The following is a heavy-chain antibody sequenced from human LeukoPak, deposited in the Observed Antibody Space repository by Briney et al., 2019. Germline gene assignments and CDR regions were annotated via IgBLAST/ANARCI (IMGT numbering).Heavy chain of an antibody. CDR3: ARVVQLWLDAFDI. J-gene: IGHJ3*02. V-gene: IGHV4-34*01. CDR2: INHSGST. Sequence: PSETRSPTCAVYGGSFSGYYWGWIRPPPGKGLEGMGEINHSGSTNYNPSLKSQATISVDTSKNQFSLKLRSVTAADTAVYYCARVVQLWLDAFDIWGQGTMVTVSS. CDR1: GGSFSGYY. D-gene: IGHD5-18*01.